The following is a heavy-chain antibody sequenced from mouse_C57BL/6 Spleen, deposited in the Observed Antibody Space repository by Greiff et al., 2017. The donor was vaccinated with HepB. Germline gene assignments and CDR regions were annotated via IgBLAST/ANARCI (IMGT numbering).Heavy chain of an antibody. CDR2: INPNYGTT. CDR3: ASGYGSSYGFDY. V-gene: IGHV1-39*01. J-gene: IGHJ2*01. D-gene: IGHD1-1*01. CDR1: GYSFTDYN. Sequence: EVQLQQSGPELVKPGASVKISCKASGYSFTDYNMNWVKQSNGKSLEWIGVINPNYGTTSYNQKFKGKATLTVDQSSSTAYMKLNRLTSEDSAVYYWASGYGSSYGFDYWGQGTTLTVSS.